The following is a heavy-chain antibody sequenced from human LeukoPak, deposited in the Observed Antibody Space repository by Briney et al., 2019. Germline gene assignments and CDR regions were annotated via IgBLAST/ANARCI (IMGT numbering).Heavy chain of an antibody. CDR3: AKAGLGRYYYYGMDV. Sequence: GGSLRLSCAASGFTFSSYGMHWVRQAPGKGLEWVAVISYDGSNKYYADSVKGRFTISRDNSKNTLYLQMNSLRAEDTAVYYCAKAGLGRYYYYGMDVWGQGTTVTVSS. J-gene: IGHJ6*02. CDR1: GFTFSSYG. D-gene: IGHD7-27*01. V-gene: IGHV3-30*18. CDR2: ISYDGSNK.